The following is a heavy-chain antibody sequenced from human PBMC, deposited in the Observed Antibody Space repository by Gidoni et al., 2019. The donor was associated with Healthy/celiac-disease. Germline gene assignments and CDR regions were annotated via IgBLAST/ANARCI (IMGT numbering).Heavy chain of an antibody. D-gene: IGHD6-6*01. J-gene: IGHJ6*02. V-gene: IGHV1-69*01. CDR2: IIPIFGTA. CDR1: GGTFRSYA. Sequence: QVQLVQSGAEVKKPGSSVKVSCKAAGGTFRSYAISWVRQAPGQGLEWMGGIIPIFGTANYAQKFQGRVTITADESTSTAYMELSSLRSEDTAVYYCASPYSSSSPYYYYGMDVWGQGTTVTVSS. CDR3: ASPYSSSSPYYYYGMDV.